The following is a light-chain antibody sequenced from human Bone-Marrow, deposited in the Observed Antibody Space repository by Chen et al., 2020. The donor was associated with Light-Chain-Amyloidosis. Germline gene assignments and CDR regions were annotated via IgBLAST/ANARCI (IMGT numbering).Light chain of an antibody. CDR3: GAWDSSLGIWV. CDR2: DNS. J-gene: IGLJ3*02. CDR1: SSNVGHNS. V-gene: IGLV1-51*01. Sequence: QSALTLPPSVSAAPGQKVTISCSGSSSNVGHNSVSWYRQLPGTAPKLVIYDNSKRPSGIPDRFSGSKSGTSATLGITRLQTGDEADYYCGAWDSSLGIWVFGGGTKLTVL.